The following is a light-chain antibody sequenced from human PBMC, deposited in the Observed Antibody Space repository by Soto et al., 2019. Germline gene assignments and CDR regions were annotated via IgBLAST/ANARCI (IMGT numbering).Light chain of an antibody. CDR3: SSYKSTNTVV. Sequence: QSALTQPASVSGSPGQSITISCTGTSSDVGGYNYVSWYQQHPGKAPKLMIYEVSNRPSGVSYRFSGSKSGNTASLTISGLQAEDEADYYCSSYKSTNTVVFGGGTKLTVL. V-gene: IGLV2-14*01. CDR2: EVS. CDR1: SSDVGGYNY. J-gene: IGLJ2*01.